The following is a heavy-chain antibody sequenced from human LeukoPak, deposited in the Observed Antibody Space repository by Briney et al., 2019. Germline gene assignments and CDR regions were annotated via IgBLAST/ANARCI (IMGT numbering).Heavy chain of an antibody. J-gene: IGHJ5*02. Sequence: ASVKVSCKASGYTFTGYYMHWVRQAPGQGLEWMGWINPNSGGTNYAQKFQGRVTMTRDTSISTAYMELSRLRSDDTAVYYCARALGDYDILTGYYKDNWSDPWGQGTLVTVSS. V-gene: IGHV1-2*02. D-gene: IGHD3-9*01. CDR3: ARALGDYDILTGYYKDNWSDP. CDR1: GYTFTGYY. CDR2: INPNSGGT.